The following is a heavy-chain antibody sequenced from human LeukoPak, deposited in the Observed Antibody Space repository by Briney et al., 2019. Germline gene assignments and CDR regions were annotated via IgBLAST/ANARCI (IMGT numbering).Heavy chain of an antibody. CDR3: ARDSYEDSSGYYYSDY. CDR1: GFTFSSYW. D-gene: IGHD3-22*01. V-gene: IGHV3-7*01. CDR2: IKQDGSEK. J-gene: IGHJ4*02. Sequence: GGSLRLSCAASGFTFSSYWMSWVRQAPGKGLEWVANIKQDGSEKYYVDSVKGRFTISRDNAKNSLYLQMNSLGAEDTAVYYCARDSYEDSSGYYYSDYWGQGTLVTVSS.